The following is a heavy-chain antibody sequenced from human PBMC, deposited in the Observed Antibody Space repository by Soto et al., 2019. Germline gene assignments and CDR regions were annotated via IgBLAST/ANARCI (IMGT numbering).Heavy chain of an antibody. CDR1: GGPFSDDA. CDR3: ARDLDYYGSGNYYNRIDY. Sequence: QVQLVQSGAEVKKPGSSVKVSCKVSGGPFSDDAVSWVRQAPGQGLEWMGGIIPMFGTANYAQKFQGRVTSTADESTTTAYMELSSLRSEDTAVYYCARDLDYYGSGNYYNRIDYWGQGTLVTVSS. D-gene: IGHD3-10*01. V-gene: IGHV1-69*01. CDR2: IIPMFGTA. J-gene: IGHJ4*02.